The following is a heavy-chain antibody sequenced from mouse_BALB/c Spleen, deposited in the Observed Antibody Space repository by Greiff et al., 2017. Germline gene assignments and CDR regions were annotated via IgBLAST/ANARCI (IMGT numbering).Heavy chain of an antibody. CDR2: ISSGGST. D-gene: IGHD1-1*01. V-gene: IGHV5-6-5*01. CDR1: GFTFSSYA. J-gene: IGHJ4*01. Sequence: EVMLVESGGGLVKPGGSLKLSCAASGFTFSSYAMSWVRQTPEKRLEWVASISSGGSTYYPDSVKGRFTISRDNARNILYLQMSSLRSEDTAMYYCARDYYGSSYDYAMDYWGQGTSVTVSS. CDR3: ARDYYGSSYDYAMDY.